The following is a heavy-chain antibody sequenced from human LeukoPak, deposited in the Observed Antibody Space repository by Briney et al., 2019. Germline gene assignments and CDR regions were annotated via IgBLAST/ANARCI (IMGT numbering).Heavy chain of an antibody. CDR1: GFTFGNYG. CDR2: INWNGGST. D-gene: IGHD4-17*01. V-gene: IGHV3-20*04. J-gene: IGHJ4*02. CDR3: ARAQTYGDSRLLLDY. Sequence: PGGSLRLSCAASGFTFGNYGMSRVRQAPGKGLEWVSGINWNGGSTGYADSVEGRFTIFRDNAKNSQYLQMNSLRVEDTALYYCARAQTYGDSRLLLDYWGQGTLVTVSS.